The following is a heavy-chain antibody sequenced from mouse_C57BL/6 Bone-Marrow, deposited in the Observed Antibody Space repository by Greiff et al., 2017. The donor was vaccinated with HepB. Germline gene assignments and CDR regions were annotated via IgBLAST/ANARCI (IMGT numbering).Heavy chain of an antibody. CDR1: GYTFTSYG. D-gene: IGHD2-2*01. CDR3: ARKNYGYDWAY. CDR2: IYPRSGNT. J-gene: IGHJ3*01. Sequence: QVQLQQSGAELARPGASVKLSCKASGYTFTSYGISWVKQRTGQGLEWIGEIYPRSGNTYYNEKFKGKATLTADKSSSTAYIELRSLTSEDSAVYFCARKNYGYDWAYWGQGTLVTVSA. V-gene: IGHV1-81*01.